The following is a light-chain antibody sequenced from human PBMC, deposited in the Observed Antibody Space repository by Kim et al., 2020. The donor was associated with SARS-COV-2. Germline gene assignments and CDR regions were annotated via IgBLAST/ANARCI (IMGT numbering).Light chain of an antibody. J-gene: IGLJ1*01. CDR2: EVS. V-gene: IGLV2-8*01. CDR1: SRDVGFYNY. Sequence: QSALTQPPSASGSPGQSVTISCTGTSRDVGFYNYVSWYQHHPGKAPQLLIYEVSQRPSGVPDRFSGSKSGNTASLTVSGLQAEDGADYYCSSYAGTNFFVFGTGTKVTVL. CDR3: SSYAGTNFFV.